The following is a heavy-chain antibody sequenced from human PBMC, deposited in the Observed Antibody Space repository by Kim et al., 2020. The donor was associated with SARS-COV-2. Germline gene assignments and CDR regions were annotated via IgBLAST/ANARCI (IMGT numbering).Heavy chain of an antibody. J-gene: IGHJ5*02. V-gene: IGHV4-59*01. CDR2: YYSGRT. Sequence: YYSGRTNYNPSLKSRVTISVDTSKNQFSLKLSSVTAADTAVYYCARDLLDPWGQGTLVTVSS. CDR3: ARDLLDP.